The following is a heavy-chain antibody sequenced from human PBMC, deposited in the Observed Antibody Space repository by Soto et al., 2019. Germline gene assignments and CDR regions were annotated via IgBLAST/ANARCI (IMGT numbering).Heavy chain of an antibody. CDR1: GFSLTTDGEG. CDR2: IYWNDDE. J-gene: IGHJ4*02. CDR3: AHSRNLITQYTQLGDFDY. V-gene: IGHV2-5*01. D-gene: IGHD3-16*01. Sequence: QITLKESGPTLVKPAQTLALTCSFSGFSLTTDGEGVGWVRQPPGADLEWLALIYWNDDERYSPSQRTKLTITKDPSKNQVVLIRTNRDPVDTTTYYCAHSRNLITQYTQLGDFDYWGQGTLVTVSS.